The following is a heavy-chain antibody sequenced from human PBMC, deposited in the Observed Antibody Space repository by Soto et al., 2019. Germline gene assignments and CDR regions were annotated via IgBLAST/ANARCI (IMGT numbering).Heavy chain of an antibody. Sequence: PSQTLSLTCAISGDSVSSNSAAWNWIRQSPSRGLEWLGRTYYRSKWYNDYAVSVKSRITINPDTSKNQFSLQLNSVTPEDTAVYYCARVGVYCTNGVCYAQYSMDVWGQGTTVTVSS. V-gene: IGHV6-1*01. CDR3: ARVGVYCTNGVCYAQYSMDV. D-gene: IGHD2-8*01. CDR1: GDSVSSNSAA. CDR2: TYYRSKWYN. J-gene: IGHJ6*02.